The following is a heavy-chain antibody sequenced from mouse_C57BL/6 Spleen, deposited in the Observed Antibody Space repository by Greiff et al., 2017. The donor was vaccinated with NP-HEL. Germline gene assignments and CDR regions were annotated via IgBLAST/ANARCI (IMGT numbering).Heavy chain of an antibody. J-gene: IGHJ2*01. V-gene: IGHV14-4*01. CDR1: GFNIKDDY. CDR2: IDPENGDT. Sequence: VQLKQSGAELVRPGASVKLSCTASGFNIKDDYMHWVKQRPEPGLEWIGWIDPENGDTEYASKFQGKATITADTSSNTAYLQLSSLTSEDTAVYYCTTGGYGSSSYYFDYWGQGTTLTVSS. D-gene: IGHD1-1*01. CDR3: TTGGYGSSSYYFDY.